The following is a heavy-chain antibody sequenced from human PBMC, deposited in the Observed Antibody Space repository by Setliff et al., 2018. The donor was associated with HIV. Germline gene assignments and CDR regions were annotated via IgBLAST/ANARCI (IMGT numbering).Heavy chain of an antibody. V-gene: IGHV3-7*01. CDR3: ASYSSGWPFDY. CDR2: IKHDGSEK. CDR1: GFTFSSFW. J-gene: IGHJ4*02. D-gene: IGHD6-19*01. Sequence: PGGSLRLSCATSGFTFSSFWMSWVRQAPGKGLEWVANIKHDGSEKYYVDSVKGRFTVSRDNAKNSLYLQMNSLGAEDTAVYSCASYSSGWPFDYWGQGTLVTVSS.